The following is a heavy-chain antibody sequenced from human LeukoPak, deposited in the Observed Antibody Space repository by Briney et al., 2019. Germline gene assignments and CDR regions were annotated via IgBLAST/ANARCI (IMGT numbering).Heavy chain of an antibody. J-gene: IGHJ4*02. V-gene: IGHV4-34*01. D-gene: IGHD3-3*01. CDR2: INHSGST. CDR1: GGSFSGYY. CDR3: ARGRVTYYDFWSGYSRTHYFDY. Sequence: PSETLSLTCAVYGGSFSGYYWSWIRQPPGKGLEWIGEINHSGSTNYNPSLKSRVTISVDTSKNQFSLKLSSVTAAGTAVYYCARGRVTYYDFWSGYSRTHYFDYWGQGTLVTVSS.